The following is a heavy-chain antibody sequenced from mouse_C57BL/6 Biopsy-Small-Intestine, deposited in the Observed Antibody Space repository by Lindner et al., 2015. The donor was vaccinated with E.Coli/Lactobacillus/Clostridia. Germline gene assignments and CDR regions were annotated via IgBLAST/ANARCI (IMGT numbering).Heavy chain of an antibody. J-gene: IGHJ1*03. CDR1: GYTFTDYY. D-gene: IGHD2-1*01. CDR3: AREVYPRYFDV. Sequence: VQLQESGPVLVKPGPTVKMSCKASGYTFTDYYLNWVKQSHGKSLEWIGVINPFNGGTTYNQKFRGKATMTVDKSSSTAYMELNSLTSEDSAVYYCAREVYPRYFDVWGTGTTVTVSS. V-gene: IGHV1-19*01. CDR2: INPFNGGT.